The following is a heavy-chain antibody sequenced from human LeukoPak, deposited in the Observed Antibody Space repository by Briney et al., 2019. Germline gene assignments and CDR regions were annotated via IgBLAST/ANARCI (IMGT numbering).Heavy chain of an antibody. J-gene: IGHJ4*02. CDR1: GFTFSAYG. CDR2: IWYDGGNK. D-gene: IGHD2-2*01. V-gene: IGHV3-33*06. CDR3: AKVRVTYCVTTTCYGDFDF. Sequence: PGGSLRLSCAASGFTFSAYGMHWVRQAPGEGLGWVAIIWYDGGNKYYADSVKGRFTISRDDSKNTLHLQMNNLRAEDAAVYYCAKVRVTYCVTTTCYGDFDFWGQGTLVTVAS.